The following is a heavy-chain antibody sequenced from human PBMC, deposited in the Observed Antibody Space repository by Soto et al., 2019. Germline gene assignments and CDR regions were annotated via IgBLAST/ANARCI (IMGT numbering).Heavy chain of an antibody. J-gene: IGHJ4*02. Sequence: LRLSCATSGFTFSTYSMRWVRQAPGKGLEWVSHVGSSGTTIYHADSVKGRFTVSRDNAKNSLYLQMSSLRDEDTAVYHCARVRLGELSLEYWGQGTLVTVSS. V-gene: IGHV3-48*02. CDR1: GFTFSTYS. CDR2: VGSSGTTI. CDR3: ARVRLGELSLEY. D-gene: IGHD3-16*02.